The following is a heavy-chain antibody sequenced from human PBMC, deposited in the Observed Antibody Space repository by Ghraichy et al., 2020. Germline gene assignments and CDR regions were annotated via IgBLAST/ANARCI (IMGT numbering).Heavy chain of an antibody. J-gene: IGHJ4*02. Sequence: SETLSLTCTVSGGSISSSSYYWGWIRQPPGKGLEWIGSIYYSGSTYYNPSLKSRVTISVDTSKNQFSLKLSSVTAADTAVYYCARQGNYYDSSGYRYWGQGTLVTVSS. CDR1: GGSISSSSYY. D-gene: IGHD3-22*01. CDR3: ARQGNYYDSSGYRY. V-gene: IGHV4-39*01. CDR2: IYYSGST.